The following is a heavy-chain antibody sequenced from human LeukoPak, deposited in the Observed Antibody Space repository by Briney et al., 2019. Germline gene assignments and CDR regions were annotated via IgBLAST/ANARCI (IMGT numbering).Heavy chain of an antibody. CDR1: GGSFSGHY. V-gene: IGHV4-34*01. CDR2: IHPSGST. J-gene: IGHJ4*02. Sequence: SSETLSLTCAVYGGSFSGHYWSWTRQPPGKGLEWIGEIHPSGSTSYNPSLKSRVTISVDTSKNQFSLKLSSVTAADTAVYYCARELAVAGTGGSNYFDYWGQGTLVTVSS. D-gene: IGHD6-19*01. CDR3: ARELAVAGTGGSNYFDY.